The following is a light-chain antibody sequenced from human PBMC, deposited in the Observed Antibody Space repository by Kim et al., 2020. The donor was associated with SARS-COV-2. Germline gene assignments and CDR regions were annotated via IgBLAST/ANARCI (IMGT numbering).Light chain of an antibody. J-gene: IGLJ3*02. V-gene: IGLV1-47*01. CDR3: AAWDDSLKGPV. CDR2: RNN. CDR1: GSNIGSNF. Sequence: IILFSGPGSNIGSNFVYWYQHLPGSAPKLLIYRNNQRPSGVPDRFSGSKSDTSASLAISGLRSDDECDYYCAAWDDSLKGPVFGGGTQLTVL.